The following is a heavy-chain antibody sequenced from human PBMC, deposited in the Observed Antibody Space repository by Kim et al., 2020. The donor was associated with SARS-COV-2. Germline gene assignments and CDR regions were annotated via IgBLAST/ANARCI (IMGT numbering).Heavy chain of an antibody. CDR2: IYYSGST. J-gene: IGHJ6*02. CDR3: ARGITMVGRAHLLLYGMDV. D-gene: IGHD3-10*01. CDR1: GGSISSYY. V-gene: IGHV4-59*08. Sequence: SETLSLTCTVSGGSISSYYWSWIRQPPGKGLEWIGYIYYSGSTNYNPSLKSRVTISVHTSKNQFSLKLSSVTAADTAVYYCARGITMVGRAHLLLYGMDVWGQGTTVTVSS.